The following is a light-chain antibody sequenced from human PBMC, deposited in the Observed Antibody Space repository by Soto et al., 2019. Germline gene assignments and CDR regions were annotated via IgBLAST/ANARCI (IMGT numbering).Light chain of an antibody. CDR3: QQYGSSPQT. Sequence: EIVLTQSPGTLSLSPGERATLSCRTSQFINNNYLAWYQQKPGQAPRLLIYGASSRATGIADRFSGSGSGTDFTLTISRLEPEDFAVYYCQQYGSSPQTFGQGTKVDIK. V-gene: IGKV3-20*01. CDR1: QFINNNY. CDR2: GAS. J-gene: IGKJ1*01.